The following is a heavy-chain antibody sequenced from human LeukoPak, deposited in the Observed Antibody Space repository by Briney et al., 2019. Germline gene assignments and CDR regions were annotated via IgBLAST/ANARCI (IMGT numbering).Heavy chain of an antibody. CDR2: IYYSGST. Sequence: PSETLSLTCTVSGGSISSSSYYWGWIRQPPGKGLEWIGSIYYSGSTYYNPSLKSRVTISVDTSKNQFSLKLSSVTAADTAVYYCARGGGNYEADYWGQGTLVTVSS. J-gene: IGHJ4*02. V-gene: IGHV4-39*07. D-gene: IGHD1-26*01. CDR3: ARGGGNYEADY. CDR1: GGSISSSSYY.